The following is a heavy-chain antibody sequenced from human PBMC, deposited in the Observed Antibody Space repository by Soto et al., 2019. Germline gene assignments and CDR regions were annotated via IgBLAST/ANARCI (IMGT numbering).Heavy chain of an antibody. CDR2: IIPIFGTA. CDR3: ASRYNWNYVDRRGMDV. Sequence: QVQLVQSGAEVKKPGSSVKVSCKASGGTFRSYAISWVRQAPGQGLEWMGGIIPIFGTANYAQKFQGRVTITADESTSTAYMELSSLRSEDTAVYYCASRYNWNYVDRRGMDVWGQGTTVTVSS. J-gene: IGHJ6*02. V-gene: IGHV1-69*12. D-gene: IGHD1-7*01. CDR1: GGTFRSYA.